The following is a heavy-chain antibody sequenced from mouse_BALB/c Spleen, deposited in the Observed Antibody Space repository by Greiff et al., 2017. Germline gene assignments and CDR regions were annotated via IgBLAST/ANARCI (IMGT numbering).Heavy chain of an antibody. Sequence: VQLQQSGAELVKPGASVKLTCTASGFNITDTYMHWVKQRPEQGLEWIGRIDPANGNTKYDPKFQGKATITADTSSNTAYLQLSSLTSEDTAVYDCAREGNYAWFADWGQGTLVTVSA. CDR1: GFNITDTY. V-gene: IGHV14-3*02. CDR3: AREGNYAWFAD. CDR2: IDPANGNT. J-gene: IGHJ3*01. D-gene: IGHD2-1*01.